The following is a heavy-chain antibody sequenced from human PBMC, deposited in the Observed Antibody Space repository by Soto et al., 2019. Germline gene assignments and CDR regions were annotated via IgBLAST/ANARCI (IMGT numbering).Heavy chain of an antibody. CDR2: ISSSGSTI. D-gene: IGHD1-26*01. Sequence: PGGSLRLSCAASGFTFSDYYMSWIRQAPGKGLEWVSYISSSGSTIYYADSVKGRFTISRDNAKNSLYLQTNSLRAEDTAVYYCASAGITGVGGVYYMDVWGKGTTVTVSS. CDR3: ASAGITGVGGVYYMDV. V-gene: IGHV3-11*01. J-gene: IGHJ6*03. CDR1: GFTFSDYY.